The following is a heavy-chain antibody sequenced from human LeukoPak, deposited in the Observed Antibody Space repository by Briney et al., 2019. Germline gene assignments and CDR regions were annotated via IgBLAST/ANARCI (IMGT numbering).Heavy chain of an antibody. V-gene: IGHV3-7*01. CDR1: GFTFGKYW. J-gene: IGHJ4*02. CDR3: SNGIYDRSY. Sequence: GGSLRLSCVTSGFTFGKYWMAWVRQAPGKGLEWLANIEQDGSEEYYLDSVRGRFTVSRDNARNTLYLQMNSLRAEDTAVYYCSNGIYDRSYWGQGTQVTVSS. CDR2: IEQDGSEE. D-gene: IGHD2/OR15-2a*01.